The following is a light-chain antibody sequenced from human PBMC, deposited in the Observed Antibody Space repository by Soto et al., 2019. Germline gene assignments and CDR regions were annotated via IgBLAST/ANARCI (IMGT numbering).Light chain of an antibody. V-gene: IGLV1-51*02. CDR2: EDN. CDR3: GTWDSNFSPYV. CDR1: TSNTLHNF. J-gene: IGLJ1*01. Sequence: QSVLTQPPSVSAAPGQKVTISCSGDTSNTLHNFVSWYQQLPGAAPKLLIYEDNKRPSGIPDRFSGSKFGTSVTLAITGLQTGDEADYYCGTWDSNFSPYVFGTGSMVTV.